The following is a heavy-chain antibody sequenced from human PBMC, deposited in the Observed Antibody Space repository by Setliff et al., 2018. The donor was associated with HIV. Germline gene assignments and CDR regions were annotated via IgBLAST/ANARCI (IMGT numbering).Heavy chain of an antibody. V-gene: IGHV4-30-2*01. CDR3: ARIPQLLDYAMDV. CDR2: IFHSGST. Sequence: PSETLSLTCAVSGGSISSGGYSWSWIRQPPGKGLEWIGYIFHSGSTYYNPSLKSRVTISVDRSKNRFSLNVTSVTAADTAVYYCARIPQLLDYAMDVWGQGTTVTVSS. J-gene: IGHJ6*02. D-gene: IGHD2-2*01. CDR1: GGSISSGGYS.